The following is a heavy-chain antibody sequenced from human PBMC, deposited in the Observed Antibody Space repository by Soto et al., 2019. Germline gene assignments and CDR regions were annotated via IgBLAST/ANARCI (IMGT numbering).Heavy chain of an antibody. J-gene: IGHJ4*02. D-gene: IGHD2-8*02. CDR3: ARDKITGLFDY. V-gene: IGHV4-34*01. Sequence: SSETLSLTCAVYCGSFSGYYWTWIRQPPGTGLEWIGEINHSGSTNYNPSLRSRVTISVDTSKNQFSLKLTSVTAADTAVYYCARDKITGLFDYWGQGTLVTVSS. CDR1: CGSFSGYY. CDR2: INHSGST.